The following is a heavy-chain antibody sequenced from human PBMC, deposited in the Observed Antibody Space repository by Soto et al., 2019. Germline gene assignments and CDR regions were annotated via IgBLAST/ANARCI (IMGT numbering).Heavy chain of an antibody. J-gene: IGHJ2*01. CDR2: IRSKANSYAT. CDR3: TRQYHGSGAYWYFDL. V-gene: IGHV3-73*02. CDR1: GFTFSGSA. Sequence: EVQLVESGGGLVQPGGSLKLSCAASGFTFSGSAMHWVRQASGKGLEWVGRIRSKANSYATAYAASVKGRFTISRDDSKNTAYLQMNSLKPEDTAVYYCTRQYHGSGAYWYFDLWGRGTLVTVSS. D-gene: IGHD3-10*01.